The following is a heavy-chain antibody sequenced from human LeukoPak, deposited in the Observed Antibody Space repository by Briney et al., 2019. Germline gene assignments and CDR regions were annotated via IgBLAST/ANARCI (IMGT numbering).Heavy chain of an antibody. CDR3: ARHVNSGWSPFDY. D-gene: IGHD6-19*01. CDR1: GGSISSGGYY. CDR2: IYYSGST. J-gene: IGHJ4*02. Sequence: KSSETLSLTCTVSGGSISSGGYYWSWIRQHPGKGLEWIGYIYYSGSTNNNPSLKSRVTISVDTSKNQFSLKLSSVTAADTAVYYCARHVNSGWSPFDYWGQGTLVTVSS. V-gene: IGHV4-61*08.